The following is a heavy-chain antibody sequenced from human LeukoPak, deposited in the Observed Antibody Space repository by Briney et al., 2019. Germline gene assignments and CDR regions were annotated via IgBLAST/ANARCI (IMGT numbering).Heavy chain of an antibody. D-gene: IGHD2-15*01. CDR3: ARGYCSGGSCYSGFDY. Sequence: GGSLRLSCAASGFTFTNDFMTWVRQAPGKGLEWVANMKVDGSDIHYVDSVKGRFTISRDNAKNSLYLQMNSLRAEDTAVYYCARGYCSGGSCYSGFDYWGQGTLVTVSS. V-gene: IGHV3-7*01. CDR2: MKVDGSDI. CDR1: GFTFTNDF. J-gene: IGHJ4*02.